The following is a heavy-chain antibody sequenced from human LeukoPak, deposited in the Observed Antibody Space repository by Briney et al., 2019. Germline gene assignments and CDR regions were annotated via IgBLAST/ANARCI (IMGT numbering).Heavy chain of an antibody. CDR2: ISGSGGST. CDR3: AKDTRRGELRAYYGMDV. D-gene: IGHD1-26*01. CDR1: GFTFSTYV. J-gene: IGHJ6*02. V-gene: IGHV3-23*01. Sequence: GSLRLSCAASGFTFSTYVVSWVRQAPGKGLEWVSAISGSGGSTYYADSVKGRFTISRDNSKNTLYLQMNSLRAEDTAVYYCAKDTRRGELRAYYGMDVWGQGTTVTVSS.